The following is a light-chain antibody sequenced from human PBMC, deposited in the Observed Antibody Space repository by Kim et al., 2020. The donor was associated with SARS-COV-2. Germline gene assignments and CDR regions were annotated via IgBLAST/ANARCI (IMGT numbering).Light chain of an antibody. Sequence: GQRVTISCSGSSSNIGTNSVNWYQHLPGTAPKLLMQSNNQRPSGVPDRFSGSKSGTSASLAISGLQSEDEADYYCAGWDDILHGYVFGTGTKVTVL. J-gene: IGLJ1*01. CDR1: SSNIGTNS. CDR2: SNN. V-gene: IGLV1-44*01. CDR3: AGWDDILHGYV.